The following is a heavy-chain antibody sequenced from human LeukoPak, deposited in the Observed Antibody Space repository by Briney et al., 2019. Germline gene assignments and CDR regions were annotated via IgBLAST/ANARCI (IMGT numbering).Heavy chain of an antibody. CDR1: GGTFSSYA. V-gene: IGHV1-69*05. J-gene: IGHJ4*02. D-gene: IGHD3-22*01. CDR3: ARDYYDSSGYTAYYFDY. Sequence: ASVKVSCKASGGTFSSYAISWVRQAPGQGLEWMGGIIPIFGTANYAQKLQGRVTMTTDTSTSTAYMELRSLRSDDTAVYYCARDYYDSSGYTAYYFDYWGQGTLVTVSS. CDR2: IIPIFGTA.